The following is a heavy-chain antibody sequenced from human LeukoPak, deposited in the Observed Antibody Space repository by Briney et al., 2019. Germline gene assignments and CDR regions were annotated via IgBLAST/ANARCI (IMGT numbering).Heavy chain of an antibody. Sequence: PSETLSLTCAVYGGSFSGYYWSWIRQPPGKGLEWIGEINHSGSTNYNPSLKSRVTISVDTSKNQFSLKLSSVTAADTAVYYCATGIAAAGYWGQGTLVTVSS. J-gene: IGHJ4*02. D-gene: IGHD6-13*01. CDR3: ATGIAAAGY. V-gene: IGHV4-34*01. CDR1: GGSFSGYY. CDR2: INHSGST.